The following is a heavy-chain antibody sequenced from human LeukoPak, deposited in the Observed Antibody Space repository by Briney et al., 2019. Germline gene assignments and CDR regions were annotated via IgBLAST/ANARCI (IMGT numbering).Heavy chain of an antibody. CDR2: ISTSSIYI. Sequence: GGSLRLSCAASGFTFSSYSMNWVRQAPGKGLEWVSSISTSSIYIYYADSVRGRFTISRDNAKKSLYLQMNSLRAEDMAVYYCARVSAGVIGMKDAFDIWGQGTMVTVSS. J-gene: IGHJ3*02. CDR3: ARVSAGVIGMKDAFDI. D-gene: IGHD3-16*02. CDR1: GFTFSSYS. V-gene: IGHV3-21*01.